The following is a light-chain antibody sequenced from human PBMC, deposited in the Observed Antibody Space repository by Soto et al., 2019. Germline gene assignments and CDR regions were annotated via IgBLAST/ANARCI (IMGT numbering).Light chain of an antibody. Sequence: DIQITHSPSDVSESVVDRVTITFLASQGIKNWLAWYQQKPGKAPNLLIYTGSSLQSGVPSRFSGSGSGTDFTLTINSLQPEDFATYYCQKAASFPINFGQGTRLEIK. J-gene: IGKJ5*01. V-gene: IGKV1-12*01. CDR3: QKAASFPIN. CDR1: QGIKNW. CDR2: TGS.